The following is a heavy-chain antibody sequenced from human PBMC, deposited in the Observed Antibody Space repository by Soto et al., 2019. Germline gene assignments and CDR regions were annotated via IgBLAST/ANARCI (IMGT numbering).Heavy chain of an antibody. CDR3: ARYPHPKGYCSSTSCYYFDY. Sequence: SETLSLTCTVSGGSISSSSYYWGWIRQPPGKGLEWIGSIYYSGSTYYNPSLKSRVTISVDTSKNQFSLKLSSVTAADTAVYYCARYPHPKGYCSSTSCYYFDYWGQGTLVTVSS. CDR1: GGSISSSSYY. J-gene: IGHJ4*02. V-gene: IGHV4-39*01. D-gene: IGHD2-2*01. CDR2: IYYSGST.